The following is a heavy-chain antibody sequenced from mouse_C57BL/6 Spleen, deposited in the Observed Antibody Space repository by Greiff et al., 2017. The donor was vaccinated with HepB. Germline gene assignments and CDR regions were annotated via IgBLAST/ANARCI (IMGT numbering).Heavy chain of an antibody. J-gene: IGHJ2*01. Sequence: EVQRVESGGGLVQPKGSLKLSCAASGFSFNTYAMNWVRQAPGKGLEWVARIRSKSNNYATYYADSVKDRFTIYRDDSESMLYLQMNNLKTEDPARYYCLVHASWDGFDYWGQGTTLTVSS. CDR3: LVHASWDGFDY. D-gene: IGHD4-1*01. CDR2: IRSKSNNYAT. CDR1: GFSFNTYA. V-gene: IGHV10-1*01.